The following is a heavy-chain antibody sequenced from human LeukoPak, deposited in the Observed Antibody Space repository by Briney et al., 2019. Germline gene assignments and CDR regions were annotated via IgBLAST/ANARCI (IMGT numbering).Heavy chain of an antibody. CDR2: IYYSGST. CDR3: ARNGTGYTRGFDY. J-gene: IGHJ4*02. Sequence: SETLSLTCTVSGGSISSSSYYWGWIRQPPGKGLEWIGSIYYSGSTYYNPSLKSRVTISVDTSTNQFSLKLSSVTAADTAVYYCARNGTGYTRGFDYWGQGTLVTVSS. D-gene: IGHD1-1*01. V-gene: IGHV4-39*01. CDR1: GGSISSSSYY.